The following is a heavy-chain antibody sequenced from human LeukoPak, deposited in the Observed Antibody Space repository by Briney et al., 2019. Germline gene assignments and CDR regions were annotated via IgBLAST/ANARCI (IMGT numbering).Heavy chain of an antibody. Sequence: GGSLRLSCAASGLTFSTYGMHWVRQAPGKGLEWVAFIQFDGSDKFYADSVKGRFTISRDNAKNSLYLQMNSLRAEDTAVYYCAREGRNYDILTGYSNWFDPWGQGTLDTVSS. J-gene: IGHJ5*02. D-gene: IGHD3-9*01. CDR2: IQFDGSDK. V-gene: IGHV3-30*02. CDR3: AREGRNYDILTGYSNWFDP. CDR1: GLTFSTYG.